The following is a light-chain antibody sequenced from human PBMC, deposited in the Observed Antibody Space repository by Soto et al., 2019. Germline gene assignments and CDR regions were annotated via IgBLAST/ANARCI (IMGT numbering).Light chain of an antibody. CDR1: QSVSSSY. CDR3: QQYGSSPRT. CDR2: GAS. Sequence: IVKRKSLDALSFPTGEKATLSFRASQSVSSSYLAWYQQKPGQAPRLLIYGASSRATGIPDRFSGSGSGTDFTLTISRLEPEDFAVYYCQQYGSSPRTFGQGTKVDVK. J-gene: IGKJ1*01. V-gene: IGKV3-20*01.